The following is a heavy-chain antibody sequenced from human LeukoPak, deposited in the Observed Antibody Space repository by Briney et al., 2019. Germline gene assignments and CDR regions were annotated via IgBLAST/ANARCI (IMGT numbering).Heavy chain of an antibody. Sequence: GGSLRLSCAASGFTFSSYSMNWVRQAPGKGLEWVSSISSSSSYIYYADSVKGRFTISRDNAKNSLYLQMNSLRAEDTAVYYCARGGSYYDSSGYYDWLWYFDLWGRGTLVTVSS. V-gene: IGHV3-21*01. CDR2: ISSSSSYI. CDR3: ARGGSYYDSSGYYDWLWYFDL. D-gene: IGHD3-22*01. CDR1: GFTFSSYS. J-gene: IGHJ2*01.